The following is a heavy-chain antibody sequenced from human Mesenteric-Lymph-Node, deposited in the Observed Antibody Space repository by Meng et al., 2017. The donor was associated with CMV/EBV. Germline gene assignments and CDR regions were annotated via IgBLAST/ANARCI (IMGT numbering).Heavy chain of an antibody. J-gene: IGHJ4*02. V-gene: IGHV3-53*01. Sequence: ETLSLTCAASGFSVGTNYMTWVRQAPGKGLEWVSVIYRDGSTYYADSVKGRFTISRDNSKNTLYLQMNSLRAEDTAVYYCARLEPYYDISTGYFQYYFDQWGQGTLVTVSS. CDR3: ARLEPYYDISTGYFQYYFDQ. CDR2: IYRDGST. CDR1: GFSVGTNY. D-gene: IGHD3-9*01.